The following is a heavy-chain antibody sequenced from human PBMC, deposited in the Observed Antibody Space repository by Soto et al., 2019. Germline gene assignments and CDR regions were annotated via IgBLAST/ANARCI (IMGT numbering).Heavy chain of an antibody. J-gene: IGHJ5*02. CDR2: MNPRSGNT. CDR3: ARERLSIAARRGFDP. V-gene: IGHV1-8*01. Sequence: ASVKVSCKASGYTFINYDINWVRQATGQGLEWMGWMNPRSGNTGYVQKFQGRVTMTRSTSITTAYMELSSLRAEDTAVYYCARERLSIAARRGFDPWGQGTLVTVSS. D-gene: IGHD6-6*01. CDR1: GYTFINYD.